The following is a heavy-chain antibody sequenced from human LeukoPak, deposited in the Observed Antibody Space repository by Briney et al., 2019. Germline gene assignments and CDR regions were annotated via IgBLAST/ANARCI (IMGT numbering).Heavy chain of an antibody. D-gene: IGHD2-15*01. J-gene: IGHJ5*02. CDR3: ARGEYCSGGSCYSPPNWFDP. CDR2: ISAYNGNT. V-gene: IGHV1-18*01. CDR1: GYTFTSYG. Sequence: ASVKVSCKASGYTFTSYGISWVRQAPGQGLEWMGWISAYNGNTNYAQKLQGRVTITADKSTSTAYMELSSLRSEDTAVYYCARGEYCSGGSCYSPPNWFDPWGQGTLDTVSS.